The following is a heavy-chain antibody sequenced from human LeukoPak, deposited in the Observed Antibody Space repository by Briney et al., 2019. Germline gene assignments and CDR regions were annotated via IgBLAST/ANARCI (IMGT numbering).Heavy chain of an antibody. CDR3: ARRGSSWYSEH. Sequence: GGSLRLSCAASGFTFSSYAMHWVRKAPGKGLEYVSAISSNGGSTYYANSVKGRFTISRDNSKNTLYLQMGSLRAEDMAVYYCARRGSSWYSEHWGQGTLVTVSS. CDR2: ISSNGGST. D-gene: IGHD6-13*01. J-gene: IGHJ1*01. CDR1: GFTFSSYA. V-gene: IGHV3-64*01.